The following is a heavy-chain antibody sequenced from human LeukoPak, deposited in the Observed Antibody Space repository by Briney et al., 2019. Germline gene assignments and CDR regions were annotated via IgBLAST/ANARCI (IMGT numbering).Heavy chain of an antibody. V-gene: IGHV3-48*01. Sequence: TGGSLRLSCAASGFTFSSYSMNWVRQAPGKGLEWVSYISSSSSTIYYADSVKGRFTISRDNAKNSLYLQMNSLRAEDTAVYYCARSDYGDYGWFDPWGQGTLVTVSS. J-gene: IGHJ5*02. CDR2: ISSSSSTI. CDR3: ARSDYGDYGWFDP. D-gene: IGHD4-17*01. CDR1: GFTFSSYS.